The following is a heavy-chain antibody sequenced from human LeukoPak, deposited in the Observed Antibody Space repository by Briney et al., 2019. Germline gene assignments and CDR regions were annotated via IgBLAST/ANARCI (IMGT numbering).Heavy chain of an antibody. CDR1: GFTFSSYA. J-gene: IGHJ4*02. Sequence: GGSLRLSCAASGFTFSSYAMTWVRQAPGKVLEWVSAISGSGGSGGSTYYADSVKGRFTISRDNSKNTLYLQMNSLRAEDTAVYYCAKSRDGYNYRGIDYWGQGTLVTVSS. CDR2: ISGSGGSGGST. D-gene: IGHD5-24*01. CDR3: AKSRDGYNYRGIDY. V-gene: IGHV3-23*01.